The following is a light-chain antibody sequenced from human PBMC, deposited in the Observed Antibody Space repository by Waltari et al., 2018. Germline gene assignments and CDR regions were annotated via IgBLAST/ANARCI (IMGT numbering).Light chain of an antibody. CDR3: SSYISSSTLEV. CDR1: SSDVGGYNY. CDR2: DLS. V-gene: IGLV2-14*03. J-gene: IGLJ3*02. Sequence: QSALTQPASVSGSPGQSITISCTGTSSDVGGYNYVSWYQQHPGKTPKLMIFDLSNRPSGVVNRFSGSKSGNTASLTSSGLQAEDEADYYCSSYISSSTLEVFGGGTRLTVL.